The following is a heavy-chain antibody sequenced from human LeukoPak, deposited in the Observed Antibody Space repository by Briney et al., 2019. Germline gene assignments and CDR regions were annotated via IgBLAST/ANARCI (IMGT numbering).Heavy chain of an antibody. CDR1: GASVSGSPYY. J-gene: IGHJ3*02. CDR2: TNHSGST. D-gene: IGHD3-3*01. Sequence: SETLSLTCTVSGASVSGSPYYWGWIRQPPGKGLEWIGETNHSGSTNYNPSLKSRVTISVDTSKNQFSLKLSSVTAADTAVYYCARAPRITIFGVVTHHDAFDIWGQGTMVTVSS. CDR3: ARAPRITIFGVVTHHDAFDI. V-gene: IGHV4-39*07.